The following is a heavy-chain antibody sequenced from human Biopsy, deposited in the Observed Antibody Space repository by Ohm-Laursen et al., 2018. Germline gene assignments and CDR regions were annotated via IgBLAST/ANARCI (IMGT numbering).Heavy chain of an antibody. Sequence: SLRLSCAASGVTLSGYAMNWVRQAPGKGLEWVSSITGGGNYINYADSVRGRFTISRDNSKNSVYLVMSSLRAEDTAVYFCATAAYAPPYSDLWGRGTVVIVSS. CDR1: GVTLSGYA. CDR2: ITGGGNYI. J-gene: IGHJ4*02. CDR3: ATAAYAPPYSDL. D-gene: IGHD2-21*01. V-gene: IGHV3-21*06.